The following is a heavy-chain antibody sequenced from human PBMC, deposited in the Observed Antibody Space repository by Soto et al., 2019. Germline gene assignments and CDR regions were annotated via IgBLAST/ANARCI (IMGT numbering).Heavy chain of an antibody. V-gene: IGHV3-23*01. CDR1: GFTFSSFA. CDR2: FGSSGNT. J-gene: IGHJ2*01. CDR3: AKRRPTGERYFDF. D-gene: IGHD7-27*01. Sequence: EVQLLESGGGLVQPGGSLSLSCVASGFTFSSFAMSWVRQAPGKGLEWVSTFGSSGNTYYEDSVKGRFTVSRDNSKNTLYLQMNSLRAEDTAVYYCAKRRPTGERYFDFWGRVTLVTVSS.